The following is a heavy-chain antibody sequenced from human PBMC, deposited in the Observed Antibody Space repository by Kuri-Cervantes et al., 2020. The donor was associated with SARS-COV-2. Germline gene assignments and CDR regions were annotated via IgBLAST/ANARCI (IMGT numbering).Heavy chain of an antibody. CDR3: ARVSNWNYPSFDY. J-gene: IGHJ4*02. D-gene: IGHD1-7*01. Sequence: SETLSLTCTVSGGSISSGSYYWSWIRQPPGKGLEWIGYIYYSGSTNYNPSLQSRVTISVDTSKNQFSLKLSSVTAADTAVYYCARVSNWNYPSFDYWGQGTRVTVSS. CDR1: GGSISSGSYY. V-gene: IGHV4-61*01. CDR2: IYYSGST.